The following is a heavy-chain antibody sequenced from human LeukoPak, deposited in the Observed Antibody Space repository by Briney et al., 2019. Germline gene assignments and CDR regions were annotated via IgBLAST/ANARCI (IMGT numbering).Heavy chain of an antibody. V-gene: IGHV3-74*01. D-gene: IGHD5-24*01. CDR3: AKESTTTGYIDY. CDR1: GFSFSRYW. J-gene: IGHJ4*02. Sequence: GGSLRLSCAASGFSFSRYWMHWVRQAPGKGLVWVSYIDTEGSTASYADSVKGRFTISRDNSKNMLYLQMNSLRAEDTAVYYCAKESTTTGYIDYWAQGTLVTVSS. CDR2: IDTEGSTA.